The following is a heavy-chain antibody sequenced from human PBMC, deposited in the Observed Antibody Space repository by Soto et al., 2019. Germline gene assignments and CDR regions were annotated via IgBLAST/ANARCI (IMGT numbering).Heavy chain of an antibody. V-gene: IGHV5-51*01. CDR1: GYSFTTYW. CDR2: IYPGDSDT. D-gene: IGHD2-2*02. J-gene: IGHJ4*02. Sequence: PGESLKISCKGSGYSFTTYWIGWVRQMPGKGLEWMGIIYPGDSDTRYSPSFQGQVTISADKSISTAYLQWSSLKASNTAMYYCARGGFCSTTCYIFFAYWGQGPLVTVS. CDR3: ARGGFCSTTCYIFFAY.